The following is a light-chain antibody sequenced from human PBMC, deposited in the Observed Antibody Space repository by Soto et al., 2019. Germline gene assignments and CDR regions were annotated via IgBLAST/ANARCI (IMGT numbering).Light chain of an antibody. Sequence: QSVLTQPPSASGTPGQRVTISCSGSSSNIGSNYVYWYRQLPGTAPKLLIYRNNQRPSGVPDRFSGSKSGTSASRAISGLRSEDEADYYCAAWDDSLSGALFGGGTQLTVL. CDR3: AAWDDSLSGAL. CDR1: SSNIGSNY. J-gene: IGLJ7*01. V-gene: IGLV1-47*01. CDR2: RNN.